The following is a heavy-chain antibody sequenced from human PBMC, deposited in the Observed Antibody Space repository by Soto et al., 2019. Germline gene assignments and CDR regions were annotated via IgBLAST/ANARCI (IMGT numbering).Heavy chain of an antibody. CDR2: INHSGST. CDR1: GGSISSGGYY. CDR3: ARGMTTVTTYDY. J-gene: IGHJ4*02. V-gene: IGHV4-30-2*01. Sequence: SETLSLTCAVSGGSISSGGYYWSWIRQPPGTGLEWIGEINHSGSTNYNPSLKSRVTISVDTSKNQFSLKLTSVTAADTAVYYCARGMTTVTTYDYWGQGTLVTVSS. D-gene: IGHD4-4*01.